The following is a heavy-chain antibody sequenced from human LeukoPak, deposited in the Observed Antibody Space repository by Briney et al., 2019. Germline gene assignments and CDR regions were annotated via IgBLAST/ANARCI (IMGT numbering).Heavy chain of an antibody. J-gene: IGHJ4*02. CDR2: INAYNGDT. Sequence: GASVKVSCKASNYTFTSYGISWLRQAPGQGLEWMAWINAYNGDTNYAQKLQGRVTLTTDTSTSTAYMELRSLRSDDTAVYYCAGDGSGVWFDYWGQGTLVTVSS. CDR3: AGDGSGVWFDY. D-gene: IGHD3-10*01. V-gene: IGHV1-18*01. CDR1: NYTFTSYG.